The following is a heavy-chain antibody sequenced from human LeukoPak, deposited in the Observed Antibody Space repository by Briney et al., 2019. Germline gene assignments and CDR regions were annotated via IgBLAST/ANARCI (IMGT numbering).Heavy chain of an antibody. CDR3: AKDGNWASVS. Sequence: GGSLRLSCVGSGFTFSVHWVRQVPGKGLEWPTFIRHDGTDQHYADSVRGRFTISRDNSKNTVYLQMNSLRPEDTALYYCAKDGNWASVSWGQGTLVTVPS. V-gene: IGHV3-30*02. CDR2: IRHDGTDQ. CDR1: GFTFS. J-gene: IGHJ5*02. D-gene: IGHD7-27*01.